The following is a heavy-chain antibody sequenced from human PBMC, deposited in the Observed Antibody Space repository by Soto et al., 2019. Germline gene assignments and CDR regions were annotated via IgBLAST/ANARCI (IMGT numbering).Heavy chain of an antibody. V-gene: IGHV3-66*01. D-gene: IGHD6-13*01. CDR3: SRGYSSSWYYFDY. J-gene: IGHJ4*02. CDR1: GFTVSSNY. Sequence: GGSLRLSCAASGFTVSSNYMSWVRQAPGKGLEWVSVIYSGGSTDYADSVKGRFTISRHNSKNTLYLQMNSLRAEDTAVYYCSRGYSSSWYYFDYWGQGTLVTVSS. CDR2: IYSGGST.